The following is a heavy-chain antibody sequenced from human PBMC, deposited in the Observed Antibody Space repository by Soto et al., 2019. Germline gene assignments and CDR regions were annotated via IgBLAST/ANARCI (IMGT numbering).Heavy chain of an antibody. CDR2: IYYSGST. Sequence: SETLSLTCTVSGGSISSYYWSWIRQPPGKGLEWIGYIYYSGSTNYNPSLKSRVTISVDTSKNQFSLKLSSVTAADTAVYYCARHDGGADDILTGYFYYFDYWGQGTLVTVSS. J-gene: IGHJ4*02. CDR3: ARHDGGADDILTGYFYYFDY. V-gene: IGHV4-59*08. D-gene: IGHD3-9*01. CDR1: GGSISSYY.